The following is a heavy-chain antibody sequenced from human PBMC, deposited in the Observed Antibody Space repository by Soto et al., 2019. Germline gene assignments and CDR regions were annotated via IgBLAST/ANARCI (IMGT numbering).Heavy chain of an antibody. J-gene: IGHJ4*02. CDR2: INTNTGNP. D-gene: IGHD2-15*01. CDR1: GYTFTTYS. V-gene: IGHV7-4-1*01. Sequence: QVQLVQSGSELKNPGASVKVSCKASGYTFTTYSIHWLRQTPGQGLAWMGWINTNTGNPTYAQGFTGRLVFSLDTSVSTAHLQISSLKTEDTGVYYCARGGIGYCSGGRCYYDFWGQGTLVTVSS. CDR3: ARGGIGYCSGGRCYYDF.